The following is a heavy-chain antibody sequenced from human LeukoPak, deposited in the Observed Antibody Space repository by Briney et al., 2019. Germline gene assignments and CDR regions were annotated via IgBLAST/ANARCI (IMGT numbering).Heavy chain of an antibody. Sequence: ASVEVSCKASGGTFSSYAISWVRQAPGQGLEWMGGIIPIFGTANYAQKFQGRVTITADESTSTAYMELSSLRSEDTAVYYCASEGDSSGYGAFDIWGQGTMVTVSS. D-gene: IGHD3-22*01. CDR3: ASEGDSSGYGAFDI. J-gene: IGHJ3*02. CDR1: GGTFSSYA. V-gene: IGHV1-69*13. CDR2: IIPIFGTA.